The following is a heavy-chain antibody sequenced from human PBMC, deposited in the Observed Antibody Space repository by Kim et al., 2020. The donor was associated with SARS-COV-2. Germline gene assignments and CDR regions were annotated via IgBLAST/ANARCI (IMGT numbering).Heavy chain of an antibody. CDR2: ISSSGSSI. J-gene: IGHJ3*02. CDR1: GFTFSSYT. CDR3: ASNRWSARETDAFDI. D-gene: IGHD3-16*02. Sequence: GGSLRLSCAASGFTFSSYTMNWVRQAPGKGLEWVSCISSSGSSIYYADSVKGRFTISRDNSKNSLYLQMNSLRAEDTAVYYCASNRWSARETDAFDIWGQGTMVTVSS. V-gene: IGHV3-21*01.